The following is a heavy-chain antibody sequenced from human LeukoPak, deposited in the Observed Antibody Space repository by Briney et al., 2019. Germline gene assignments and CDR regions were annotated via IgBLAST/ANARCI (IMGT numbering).Heavy chain of an antibody. D-gene: IGHD3-22*01. V-gene: IGHV4-34*01. CDR2: INHSGYT. CDR3: SRQVVGNDY. J-gene: IGHJ4*02. Sequence: SETLSLTCAVYGESSFSSYYWSWIRQTPGGALEWIGEINHSGYTNYNPSLKSRVTLSIDTSKNQFSLGVTSVTAADTAVYYCSRQVVGNDYWGQGTLVTVSS. CDR1: GESSFSSYY.